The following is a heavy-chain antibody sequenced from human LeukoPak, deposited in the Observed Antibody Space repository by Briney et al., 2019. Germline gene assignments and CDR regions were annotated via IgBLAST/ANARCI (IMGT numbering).Heavy chain of an antibody. CDR2: INWNGGST. V-gene: IGHV3-20*04. J-gene: IGHJ6*03. Sequence: PGGSLRLSCAASGFTFDDYGVSWVRQAPGKGLEWVSGINWNGGSTGYADSVKGRFTISRDNAKNSLYLQMNSLRAEDTALYYCARDLGFIYYMDVWGKGTTVTVSS. D-gene: IGHD3-10*01. CDR1: GFTFDDYG. CDR3: ARDLGFIYYMDV.